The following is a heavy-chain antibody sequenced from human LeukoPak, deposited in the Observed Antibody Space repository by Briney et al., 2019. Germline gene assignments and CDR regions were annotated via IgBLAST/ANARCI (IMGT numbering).Heavy chain of an antibody. J-gene: IGHJ4*02. CDR2: ISSSSSYI. V-gene: IGHV3-21*01. CDR1: GFTFSSYS. CDR3: ARLLEAIAAAGDLFDY. Sequence: GGSLRLSCAASGFTFSSYSMNWVRQAPGKGLEWVSSISSSSSYIYYADSVKGRFTISRDNAKNSLYLQMNSLRAEDTAVYYCARLLEAIAAAGDLFDYWGQGTLVTVSS. D-gene: IGHD6-13*01.